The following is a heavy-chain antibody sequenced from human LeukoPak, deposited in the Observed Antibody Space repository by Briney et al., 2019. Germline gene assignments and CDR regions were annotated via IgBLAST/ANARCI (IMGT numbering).Heavy chain of an antibody. CDR2: IRYDGSNK. V-gene: IGHV3-30*02. CDR3: ASLSGYSSGWTPQLSYYMDV. CDR1: GFTFSSYG. D-gene: IGHD6-19*01. J-gene: IGHJ6*03. Sequence: PGGSLRLSCAASGFTFSSYGMHWVRQAPGKGLEWVAFIRYDGSNKYYADSVKGRFTISRDNAKNSLYLQMNSLRAEDTAVYYCASLSGYSSGWTPQLSYYMDVWGKGTTVTISS.